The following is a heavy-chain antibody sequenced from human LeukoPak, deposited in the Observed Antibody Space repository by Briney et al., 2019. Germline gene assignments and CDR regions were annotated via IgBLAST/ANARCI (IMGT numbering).Heavy chain of an antibody. J-gene: IGHJ4*02. V-gene: IGHV4-59*01. CDR1: GASIRSYN. CDR3: ATLRVDTAMGGDY. D-gene: IGHD5-18*01. Sequence: SETLSLTCTVSGASIRSYNWSWIRQPPGKGLEWIGYIYYSGSTNYNPSLKSRVTTSVDTSKNQFTLKLSSVTAADTAVYYCATLRVDTAMGGDYWGQGTLVTVSS. CDR2: IYYSGST.